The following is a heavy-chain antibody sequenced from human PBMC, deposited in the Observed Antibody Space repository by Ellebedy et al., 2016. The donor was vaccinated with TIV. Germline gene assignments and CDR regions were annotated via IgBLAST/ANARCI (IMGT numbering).Heavy chain of an antibody. D-gene: IGHD3-22*01. V-gene: IGHV3-7*01. CDR3: ARAIGSGSSY. CDR2: INQDGSEI. J-gene: IGHJ4*02. CDR1: GFTFSSYW. Sequence: GGSLRLSXAASGFTFSSYWMHWVRQAPGKGLECVANINQDGSEIHYVDSVKGRFTISRDNAENSLYLQMNSPRAQDTAVYYCARAIGSGSSYWGQGTLVTVSS.